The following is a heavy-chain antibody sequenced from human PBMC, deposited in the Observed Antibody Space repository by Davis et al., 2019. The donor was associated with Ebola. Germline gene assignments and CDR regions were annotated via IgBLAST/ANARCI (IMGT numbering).Heavy chain of an antibody. CDR1: GGAMSSYY. CDR2: IYYSGST. CDR3: ARGGDDSSGYSNDY. Sequence: SETLSLTCLVSGGAMSSYYWSWIRQRPGKGLEWIGYIYYSGSTSYNPSLKSRVTISVDTSKNQFSLKLNSVTAADTAVYYCARGGDDSSGYSNDYWGQGTLVTVSS. J-gene: IGHJ4*02. D-gene: IGHD3-22*01. V-gene: IGHV4-59*08.